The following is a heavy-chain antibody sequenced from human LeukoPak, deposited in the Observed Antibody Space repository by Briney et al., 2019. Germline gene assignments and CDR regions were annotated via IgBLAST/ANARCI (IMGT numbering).Heavy chain of an antibody. CDR1: GFTFSSYA. CDR2: ISYDGGNK. D-gene: IGHD2-2*01. CDR3: ARVGRVVPAATYYYGMDV. J-gene: IGHJ6*02. V-gene: IGHV3-30-3*01. Sequence: GGSLRLSCAASGFTFSSYAMHWVRQAPGKGLEWVAVISYDGGNKYYADSVKGRFTISRDNSKNTLYLQMNSLRAEDTAVYYCARVGRVVPAATYYYGMDVWGQGTTVTVSS.